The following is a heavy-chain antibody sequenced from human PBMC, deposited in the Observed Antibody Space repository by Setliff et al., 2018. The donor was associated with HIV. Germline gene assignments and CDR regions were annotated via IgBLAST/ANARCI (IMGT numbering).Heavy chain of an antibody. V-gene: IGHV4-34*10. CDR3: ARIFGDQGYYYGMDV. D-gene: IGHD3-3*01. Sequence: PSETLSLTCAVYDGSFSAYYWSWIRQPPGKGLEWIGQINHSGSTNYNPSLRSRVTMSVDTSKNQFSLKLSSVIAADTAVYYCARIFGDQGYYYGMDVWGQGTTVTVSS. J-gene: IGHJ6*02. CDR1: DGSFSAYY. CDR2: INHSGST.